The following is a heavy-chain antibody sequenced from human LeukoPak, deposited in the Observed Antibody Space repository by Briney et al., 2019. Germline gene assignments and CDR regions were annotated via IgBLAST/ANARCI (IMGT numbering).Heavy chain of an antibody. CDR3: ARNGSSSWYYYYYYYMDV. V-gene: IGHV3-21*04. J-gene: IGHJ6*03. CDR1: GFTFSSHS. Sequence: GGSLRLSCAASGFTFSSHSMNWVRQAPGKGLEWVSSISGSSSYIYYADSVKGRFTISRDNAKNSLYLQMNSLRAEDTALYYCARNGSSSWYYYYYYYMDVWGRGTTVTVSS. D-gene: IGHD6-13*01. CDR2: ISGSSSYI.